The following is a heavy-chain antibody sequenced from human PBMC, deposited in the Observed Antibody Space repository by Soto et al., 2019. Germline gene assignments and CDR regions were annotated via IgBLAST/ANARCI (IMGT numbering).Heavy chain of an antibody. CDR1: GGSISSGGYS. J-gene: IGHJ5*02. D-gene: IGHD4-4*01. Sequence: SETLSLTCAVSGGSISSGGYSWSWIRQPPGKGLEWIGYIYHSGSTYYNPSLKSRVTISVDTSKNQFSLKLSSVTAADTAVYYCARHWLQSWFDPWGQGTLVTVSS. CDR3: ARHWLQSWFDP. CDR2: IYHSGST. V-gene: IGHV4-30-2*03.